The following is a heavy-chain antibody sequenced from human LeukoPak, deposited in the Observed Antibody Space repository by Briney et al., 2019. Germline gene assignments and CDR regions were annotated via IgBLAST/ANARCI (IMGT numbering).Heavy chain of an antibody. CDR1: GFIFSNSA. V-gene: IGHV3-21*01. CDR2: INNDGSYI. Sequence: PGGSLRLSCAASGFIFSNSAMNWVRQAPGKGLEWVSSINNDGSYIYYAGSVKGRFTISRDNAKNSLYLQMNSLRAEDTAVYYCASDTITIFGVAPCVNYYYMDVWGKGTTVTVSS. CDR3: ASDTITIFGVAPCVNYYYMDV. D-gene: IGHD3-3*01. J-gene: IGHJ6*03.